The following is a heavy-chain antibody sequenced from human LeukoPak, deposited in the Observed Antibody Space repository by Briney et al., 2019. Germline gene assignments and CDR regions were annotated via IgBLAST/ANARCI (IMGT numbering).Heavy chain of an antibody. CDR3: ARDDDSSGYYNY. J-gene: IGHJ4*02. D-gene: IGHD3-22*01. V-gene: IGHV3-33*01. CDR2: IWSDGTNR. Sequence: GGSLRLSCATSGFTFSHYGMHWVRQAPGKGLEWVAVIWSDGTNRYYGDPVKGRFTISRDNSKNTLYLQMNSLRAEDTAVYYCARDDDSSGYYNYWGQGTLVTVSS. CDR1: GFTFSHYG.